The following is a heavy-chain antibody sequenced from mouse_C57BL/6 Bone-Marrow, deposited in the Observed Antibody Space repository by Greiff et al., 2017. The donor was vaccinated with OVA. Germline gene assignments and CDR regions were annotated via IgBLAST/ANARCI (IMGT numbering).Heavy chain of an antibody. D-gene: IGHD2-3*01. J-gene: IGHJ4*01. CDR3: TRDHDGYSYYYAMDY. V-gene: IGHV5-9-1*02. CDR2: ISSGGDYI. Sequence: EVQVVESGEGLVKPGGSLKLSCAASGFTFSSYAMSWVRQTPEKRLEWVAYISSGGDYIYYADTVKGRFTISRDNARNTLYLQMSSLKSEDTAMYYCTRDHDGYSYYYAMDYWGQGTSVTVSS. CDR1: GFTFSSYA.